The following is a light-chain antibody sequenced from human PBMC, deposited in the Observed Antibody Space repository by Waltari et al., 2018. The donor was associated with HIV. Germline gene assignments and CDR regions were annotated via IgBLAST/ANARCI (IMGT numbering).Light chain of an antibody. J-gene: IGLJ2*01. Sequence: SALTQPASVSGSPGQSITISCPGTSSDVGGSNYVSWYQQHPGKAPKLMIYDVSNRPSGVSNRFSGSKSGNTASLTISGLQAEDEADYYCSSYTSSSVVFGGGTKLTVL. CDR3: SSYTSSSVV. V-gene: IGLV2-14*03. CDR1: SSDVGGSNY. CDR2: DVS.